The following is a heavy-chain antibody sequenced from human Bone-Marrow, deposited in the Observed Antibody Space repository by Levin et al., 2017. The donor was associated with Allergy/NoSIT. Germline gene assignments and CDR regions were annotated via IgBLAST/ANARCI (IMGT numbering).Heavy chain of an antibody. CDR1: NDSIGDHYW. V-gene: IGHV4/OR15-8*01. CDR3: ARGGNPGYSYVLGA. CDR2: VHHSGSE. D-gene: IGHD5-18*01. Sequence: SETLSLTCVVSNDSIGDHYWWSWVRQCPGRGLEWIGEVHHSGSENYNPSLKNRLTMSVDRSKNLISLKLTSVTAEDTATYFCARGGNPGYSYVLGAWGPGTLVTVSS. J-gene: IGHJ5*02.